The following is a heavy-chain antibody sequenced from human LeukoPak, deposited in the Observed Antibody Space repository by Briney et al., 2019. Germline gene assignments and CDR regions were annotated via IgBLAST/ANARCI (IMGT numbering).Heavy chain of an antibody. CDR2: IYYSGST. J-gene: IGHJ6*02. CDR1: GGSISSSSYY. V-gene: IGHV4-39*01. Sequence: PSETLSLTCTVSGGSISSSSYYWGWIRQPPGKGLEWIGSIYYSGSTYYNPSLKSRVTISVDTSKNQFSLKLSSVTAADTAVYYCARGVNYYYYYGMDVWGQGTTVTVSS. CDR3: ARGVNYYYYYGMDV.